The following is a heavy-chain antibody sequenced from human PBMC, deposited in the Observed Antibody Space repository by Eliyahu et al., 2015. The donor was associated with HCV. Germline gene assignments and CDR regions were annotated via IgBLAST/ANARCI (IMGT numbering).Heavy chain of an antibody. V-gene: IGHV3-33*01. CDR1: GXTXHNYG. J-gene: IGHJ4*02. D-gene: IGHD1-26*01. Sequence: QAQLEESGGGVVQPGRSLRLSCAASGXTXHNYGMHWVRQAPGKGLEWVAVIWYDGSQKYYADSVKGRFTISRDNSKNTLYLQMNSLRVEDTAVYYCVREWELTSNNFNSWGQGTLVTVSS. CDR2: IWYDGSQK. CDR3: VREWELTSNNFNS.